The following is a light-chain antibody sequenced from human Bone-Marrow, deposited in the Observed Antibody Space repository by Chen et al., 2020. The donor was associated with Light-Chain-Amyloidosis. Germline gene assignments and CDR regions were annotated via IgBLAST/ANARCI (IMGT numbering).Light chain of an antibody. V-gene: IGLV3-27*01. CDR2: RDT. CDR3: YSAADNNEGV. CDR1: DLPTKY. J-gene: IGLJ2*01. Sequence: SYELTQSPSVSVSPGQTARITCPGDDLPTKYAYWYQQKPGQAPVLVIHRDTERPSGIPERFSGSSSGTTVTLTIRGAQVEDEADYYCYSAADNNEGVFGGGTKLTVL.